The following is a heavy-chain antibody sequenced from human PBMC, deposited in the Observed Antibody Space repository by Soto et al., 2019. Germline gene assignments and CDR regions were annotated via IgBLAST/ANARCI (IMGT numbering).Heavy chain of an antibody. CDR3: ARVYGSGSYLVFDY. CDR2: IYHSGGT. Sequence: SETLSLTCAVSGGSIISGGYSWMWIRQPPGKGLEWIGYIYHSGGTYYNPSLKSRVTISVDRSKNQFSLKLSSVTAADTAVYYCARVYGSGSYLVFDYWGQGTLVTVSS. J-gene: IGHJ4*02. CDR1: GGSIISGGYS. V-gene: IGHV4-30-2*01. D-gene: IGHD3-10*01.